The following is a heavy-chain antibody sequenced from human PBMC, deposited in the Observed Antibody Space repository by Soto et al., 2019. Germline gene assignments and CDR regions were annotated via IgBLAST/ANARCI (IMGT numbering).Heavy chain of an antibody. CDR2: IYYSGST. J-gene: IGHJ5*02. V-gene: IGHV4-59*01. Sequence: SETLPVTWTVSGGSISSYYWRWIRQPPGKGLEWIGYIYYSGSTNYNPSLKSRVTISVDTSKNQFSLKLSSVTAADTAVYYCAREILRGVEDNWLYHWGNGTRV. CDR3: AREILRGVEDNWLYH. D-gene: IGHD3-10*01. CDR1: GGSISSYY.